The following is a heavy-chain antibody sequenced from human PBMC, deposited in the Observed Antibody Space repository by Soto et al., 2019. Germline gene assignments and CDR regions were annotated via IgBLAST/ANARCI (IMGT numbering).Heavy chain of an antibody. CDR1: EFTFRSYS. D-gene: IGHD3-3*01. J-gene: IGHJ6*02. V-gene: IGHV3-23*01. CDR3: ARGHFGVTMDV. CDR2: VNGGGDIT. Sequence: PGGSMELSSAASEFTFRSYSMIWVRQAPGKGLEWVSGVNGGGDITYYADSVKGRFTISRDNSKNTLYLQMNSLRAEDTAVFYCARGHFGVTMDVWGQGTTVTVSS.